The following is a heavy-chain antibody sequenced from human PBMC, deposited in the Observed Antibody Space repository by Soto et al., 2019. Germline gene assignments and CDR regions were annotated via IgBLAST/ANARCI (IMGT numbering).Heavy chain of an antibody. CDR2: IYFRGNT. Sequence: QLQLQESGPGLVKPSETLSLTCSVSGDSINSDKYYWGWIRQPPGKGLEWIGSIYFRGNTYYNPSLQTRVTISQNTPKSQFSLKLNSVTAADSAVYFCARLEGLATISYYFDFWGQGALVTVSS. J-gene: IGHJ4*02. D-gene: IGHD3-9*01. CDR1: GDSINSDKYY. V-gene: IGHV4-39*01. CDR3: ARLEGLATISYYFDF.